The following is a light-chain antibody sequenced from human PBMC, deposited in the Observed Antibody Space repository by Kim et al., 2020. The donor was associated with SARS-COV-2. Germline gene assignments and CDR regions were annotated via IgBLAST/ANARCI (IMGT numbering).Light chain of an antibody. CDR2: GKN. J-gene: IGLJ2*01. V-gene: IGLV3-19*01. Sequence: VALRQTVRITCQGDSLRSYYATWYQQKPGQAPILVIYGKNNRPSGIPDRFSGSSSGNTASLTITGTQAGDEAYYYCNSRDSNDNVVFGGGTQLTVL. CDR3: NSRDSNDNVV. CDR1: SLRSYY.